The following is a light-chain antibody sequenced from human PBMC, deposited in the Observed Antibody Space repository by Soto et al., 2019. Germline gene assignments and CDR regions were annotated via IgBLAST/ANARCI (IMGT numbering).Light chain of an antibody. CDR1: QSISSY. J-gene: IGKJ2*01. Sequence: DIQMTQSPSSLSASVGDRVTITCRASQSISSYLNWYQQKPGKVPKVLIYAASSLQSGVPSRFSGSGSGTDFTLTISSLQPEDFATYYCQQSYNTPLTFGQGTKLEIK. V-gene: IGKV1-39*01. CDR3: QQSYNTPLT. CDR2: AAS.